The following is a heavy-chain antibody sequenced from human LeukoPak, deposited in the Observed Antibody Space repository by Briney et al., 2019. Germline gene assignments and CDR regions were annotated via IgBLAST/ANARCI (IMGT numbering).Heavy chain of an antibody. D-gene: IGHD3-10*01. V-gene: IGHV4-39*07. CDR2: IYYSGST. J-gene: IGHJ4*02. CDR1: GGSISSSSYY. CDR3: AREKTGVVDY. Sequence: PSETLSLTCTVSGGSISSSSYYWGWIRQPPGKGLEWIGSIYYSGSTYYNPSLKSRVTISVDTSKNQFSLKLSSVTAADTAAYYCAREKTGVVDYWGQGTLVTVSS.